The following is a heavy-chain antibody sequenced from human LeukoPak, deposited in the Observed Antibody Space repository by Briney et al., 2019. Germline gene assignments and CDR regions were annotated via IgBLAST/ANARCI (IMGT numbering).Heavy chain of an antibody. D-gene: IGHD4-11*01. CDR1: GGTFSSYA. CDR3: ARRFNSNYVGWFDP. V-gene: IGHV1-69*05. CDR2: IIPIFGTA. Sequence: SVKVSCKASGGTFSSYAISWVRQAPGQGLEWMGGIIPIFGTANYAQKFQGRVTITTDESTSTAYMELSSLRSEDTAVYYCARRFNSNYVGWFDPWGQGTLVTVSS. J-gene: IGHJ5*02.